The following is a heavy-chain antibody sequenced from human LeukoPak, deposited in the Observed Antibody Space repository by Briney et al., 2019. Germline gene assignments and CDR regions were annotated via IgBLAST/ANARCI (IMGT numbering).Heavy chain of an antibody. Sequence: GGSLRLSCAASGFTFSSHGMNWVRQAPGKGLEWVSGISGSSGSIYYADSVKGRFTVSRDNSKNTVYLQMNSLRAEDTAVYYCAKEIYGDSTGARFQHWGQGTLLTVSS. CDR3: AKEIYGDSTGARFQH. D-gene: IGHD4-17*01. CDR1: GFTFSSHG. V-gene: IGHV3-23*01. J-gene: IGHJ1*01. CDR2: ISGSSGSI.